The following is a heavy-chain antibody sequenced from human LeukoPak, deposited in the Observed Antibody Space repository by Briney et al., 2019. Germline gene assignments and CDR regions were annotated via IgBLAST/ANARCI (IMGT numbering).Heavy chain of an antibody. Sequence: PSETLSLTCAVSGGSISSGGYSWSWIRQPPGKGLEWIGYIYHSGSTNYNPSLKSRVTISVDTSKNQFSLKLSSVTAADTAVYYCARDRYSSSREGYFDYWGQGTLVTVSS. J-gene: IGHJ4*02. CDR1: GGSISSGGYS. V-gene: IGHV4-30-2*01. CDR2: IYHSGST. D-gene: IGHD6-13*01. CDR3: ARDRYSSSREGYFDY.